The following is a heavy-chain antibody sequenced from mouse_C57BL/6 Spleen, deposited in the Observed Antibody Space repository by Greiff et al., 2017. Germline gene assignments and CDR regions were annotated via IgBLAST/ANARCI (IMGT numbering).Heavy chain of an antibody. V-gene: IGHV1-59*01. D-gene: IGHD2-5*01. J-gene: IGHJ3*01. CDR2: IDPSDSYT. CDR1: GYTFTSYW. CDR3: AYSNYDRVFAY. Sequence: QVQLKQPGAELVRPGTSVKLSCKASGYTFTSYWMHWVKQRPGQGLEWIGVIDPSDSYTNYNQKFKGKATLTVDTSSSTAYMQLSSLTSEDSAVYYCAYSNYDRVFAYWGQGTLVTVSA.